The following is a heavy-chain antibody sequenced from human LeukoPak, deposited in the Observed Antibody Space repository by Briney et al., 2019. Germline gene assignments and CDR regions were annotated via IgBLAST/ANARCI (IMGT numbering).Heavy chain of an antibody. J-gene: IGHJ4*02. V-gene: IGHV3-64*01. Sequence: GGSLRLSCAASGLTFGSYAMHWVRQAPGRGLEYVSAITSNGGSTYYANSVKGRFTISRDNSKSTLYLQMGSLRAEDMAVYYCANLWASSVGYWGQGTLVTVSS. CDR1: GLTFGSYA. CDR3: ANLWASSVGY. CDR2: ITSNGGST. D-gene: IGHD3-22*01.